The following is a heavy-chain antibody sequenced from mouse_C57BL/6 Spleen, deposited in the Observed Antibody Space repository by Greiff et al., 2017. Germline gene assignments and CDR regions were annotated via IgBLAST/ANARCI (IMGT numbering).Heavy chain of an antibody. CDR3: ARSHYFDY. Sequence: QVQLQPGAELVKPGASVKLFCKASGYTFTSYWMHWVKQRPGRGLEWIGRIDPNSGGTKHNEKFKSKATLTVEKPSSTAYSQLSSLTSADSAVYYCARSHYFDYWGQGTTLTVSS. CDR2: IDPNSGGT. CDR1: GYTFTSYW. V-gene: IGHV1-72*01. J-gene: IGHJ2*01.